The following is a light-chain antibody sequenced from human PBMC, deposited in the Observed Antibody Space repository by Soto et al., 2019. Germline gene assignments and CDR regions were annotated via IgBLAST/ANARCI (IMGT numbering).Light chain of an antibody. J-gene: IGKJ2*01. CDR3: QQYGSSPHVTYP. CDR2: GAS. Sequence: EIVLTQSPGTLSLSPGERATLSCRASQSVSSSYLAWYQQKPGQAPRLLIYGASSRATGIPDRFSGSGSGTDFTLTISRLEPEDFAVYYCQQYGSSPHVTYPFGQGTKLEIK. CDR1: QSVSSSY. V-gene: IGKV3-20*01.